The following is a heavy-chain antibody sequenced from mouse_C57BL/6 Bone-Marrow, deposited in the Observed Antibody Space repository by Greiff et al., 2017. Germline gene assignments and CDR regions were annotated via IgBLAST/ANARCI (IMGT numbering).Heavy chain of an antibody. D-gene: IGHD6-1*02. CDR1: GYTFTSYW. Sequence: QVQLKQPGAELVKPGASVKMSCKASGYTFTSYWITWVKQRPGQGLEWIGDIYPGSGSTNYNEKFKSKATLTVDTSSSTAYMQLSSLTSEDSAVYYCARSDNYDYYAMDYWGQGTSVTVSS. CDR3: ARSDNYDYYAMDY. V-gene: IGHV1-55*01. CDR2: IYPGSGST. J-gene: IGHJ4*01.